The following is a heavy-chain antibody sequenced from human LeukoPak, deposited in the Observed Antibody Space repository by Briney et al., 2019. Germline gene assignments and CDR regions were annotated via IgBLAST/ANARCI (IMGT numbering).Heavy chain of an antibody. CDR2: INWNGGST. CDR1: GFTFDDYG. Sequence: GGSLRLSCAASGFTFDDYGMSWARQAPGKGLEWVSGINWNGGSTGYADSVKGRFTISRDNAKNSLYLQMNSLRAEDTALYYCARGAGSGYYTNFDYWGQGTLVTVSS. V-gene: IGHV3-20*04. D-gene: IGHD3-3*01. J-gene: IGHJ4*02. CDR3: ARGAGSGYYTNFDY.